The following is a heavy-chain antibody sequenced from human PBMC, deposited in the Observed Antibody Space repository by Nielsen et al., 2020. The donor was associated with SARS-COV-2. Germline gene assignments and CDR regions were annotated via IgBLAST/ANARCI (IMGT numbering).Heavy chain of an antibody. CDR3: ARSLLDFWSGNFDY. V-gene: IGHV1-3*01. CDR2: TNAGNGNT. J-gene: IGHJ4*02. CDR1: GYTFTSYA. D-gene: IGHD3-3*01. Sequence: ASVKVSCKASGYTFTSYAMHWVRQAPGQRLEWMGWTNAGNGNTKYSQKFQGRVTITRDTSASTAYMELSSLRSEDTAVYYCARSLLDFWSGNFDYWGQGTLVTVSS.